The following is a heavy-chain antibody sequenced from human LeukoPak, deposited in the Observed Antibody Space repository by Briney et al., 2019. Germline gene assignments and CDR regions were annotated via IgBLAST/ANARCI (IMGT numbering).Heavy chain of an antibody. V-gene: IGHV3-21*01. J-gene: IGHJ4*02. D-gene: IGHD1-26*01. CDR3: ARDGKVDY. Sequence: PGGSLRLSCAASGFTFSSYSMNWVRQAPGKGLEWVSSISGSSSYIYYADSVKGRFTISRDNAKNSLYLQMNSLRAEDTAVYYCARDGKVDYWGQGTLVTVSS. CDR1: GFTFSSYS. CDR2: ISGSSSYI.